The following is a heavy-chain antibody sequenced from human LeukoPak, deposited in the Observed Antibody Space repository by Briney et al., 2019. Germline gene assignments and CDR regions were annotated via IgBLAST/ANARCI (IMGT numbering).Heavy chain of an antibody. V-gene: IGHV1-69*13. CDR1: GGTFSSYA. CDR2: IIPIFGTA. J-gene: IGHJ5*02. D-gene: IGHD4-17*01. Sequence: SVTVSCTASGGTFSSYAISWVRQAPGQGLEWMGGIIPIFGTANYAQKFQGRVTITADESTSTAYMELSSLRSEDTAVYYCARIYGDYDGWFDPWGQGTLVTVSS. CDR3: ARIYGDYDGWFDP.